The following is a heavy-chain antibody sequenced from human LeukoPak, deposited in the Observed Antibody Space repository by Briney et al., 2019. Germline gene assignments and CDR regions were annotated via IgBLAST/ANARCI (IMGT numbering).Heavy chain of an antibody. CDR1: GGSISSSSYY. Sequence: TSETLSLTCTVSGGSISSSSYYWGWIRQPPGKGLEWIGSIYYSGSTYYNPSLKSRVTISVDTSKNQFSLKLSSVTAADTAVYYCARHRRPYYYYYYMDVWGKGTTVTISS. V-gene: IGHV4-39*07. CDR2: IYYSGST. J-gene: IGHJ6*03. CDR3: ARHRRPYYYYYYMDV.